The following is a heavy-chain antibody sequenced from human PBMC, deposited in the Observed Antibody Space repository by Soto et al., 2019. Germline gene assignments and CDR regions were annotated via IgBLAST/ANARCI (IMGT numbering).Heavy chain of an antibody. D-gene: IGHD1-26*01. CDR2: IYSGGST. CDR1: GFNVSRNY. Sequence: GGSLRLSCAASGFNVSRNYMSWVRQAPGKGLEWVSVIYSGGSTYYADSVKGRFTISRHNSKNTLYLQMNSLRAEYSAVYYCARDLLFTGSLIHYYIDVWGKGTTVTVSS. J-gene: IGHJ6*03. V-gene: IGHV3-53*04. CDR3: ARDLLFTGSLIHYYIDV.